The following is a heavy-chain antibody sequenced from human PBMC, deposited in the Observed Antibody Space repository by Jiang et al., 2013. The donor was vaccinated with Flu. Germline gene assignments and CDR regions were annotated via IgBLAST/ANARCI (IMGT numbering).Heavy chain of an antibody. J-gene: IGHJ4*02. CDR2: IKEDGSEK. CDR1: GFTFSSYW. Sequence: PGGSLRLSCAASGFTFSSYWMSWVRQAPGKGLEWVANIKEDGSEKYYVDSVKGRFTVSRDNAKNSLYLQMNSLRAEDTGVYYCARVRRWLQEFDYWGQGTLVTVSS. D-gene: IGHD5-24*01. CDR3: ARVRRWLQEFDY. V-gene: IGHV3-7*01.